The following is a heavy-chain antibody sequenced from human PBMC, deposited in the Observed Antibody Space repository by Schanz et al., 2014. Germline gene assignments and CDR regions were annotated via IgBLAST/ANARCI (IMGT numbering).Heavy chain of an antibody. CDR2: IIPILDKT. V-gene: IGHV1-69*08. Sequence: QVQLVQSGAEAKKPGPSVKVSCKASGGTFSSSTLTWVRQAPGKGLEWMGRIIPILDKTNYAQKFRGRVTMTRDTSTSTVYMELSSLRSEDTAVYFCARGPSTGAFDIWGQGTMVTVSS. CDR1: GGTFSSST. J-gene: IGHJ3*02. CDR3: ARGPSTGAFDI.